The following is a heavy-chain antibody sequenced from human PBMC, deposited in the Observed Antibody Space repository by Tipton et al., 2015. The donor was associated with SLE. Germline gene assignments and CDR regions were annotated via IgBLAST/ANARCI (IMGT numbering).Heavy chain of an antibody. J-gene: IGHJ6*03. CDR3: ARDPSAVPYSSRWYNYNYYLDV. CDR1: GFNFSTYA. D-gene: IGHD3-22*01. V-gene: IGHV3-48*03. CDR2: ISTSSSII. Sequence: GSLRLSCAASGFNFSTYAMNWVRQAPGKGLEWVSYISTSSSIIYYADSVKGRFTISRDNAKNSLYLQMNSLRADDTAFYYCARDPSAVPYSSRWYNYNYYLDVWGKGTAVTVSS.